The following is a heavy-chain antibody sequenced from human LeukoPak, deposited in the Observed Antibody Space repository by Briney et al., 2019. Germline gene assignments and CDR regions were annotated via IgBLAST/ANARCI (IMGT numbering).Heavy chain of an antibody. D-gene: IGHD2-8*01. CDR3: AKLVTGTNNYFDY. V-gene: IGHV3-30*18. CDR2: ISYDGSNK. Sequence: GGSLRLSCAASGFTSSYYGMHWVRQAPGKGLEWAAVISYDGSNKSYADSVKGRFTISRDNSKNTLYLQMNTLRAEDTAVYYCAKLVTGTNNYFDYWGQGTLVTVSS. J-gene: IGHJ4*02. CDR1: GFTSSYYG.